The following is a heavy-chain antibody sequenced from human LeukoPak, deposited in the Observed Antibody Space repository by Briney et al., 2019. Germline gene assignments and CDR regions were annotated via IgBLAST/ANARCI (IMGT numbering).Heavy chain of an antibody. V-gene: IGHV3-30-3*01. CDR1: GFTFSSYA. CDR2: KSYDGSNK. D-gene: IGHD2-15*01. CDR3: ARSYCSGGSCYVRGFFDY. Sequence: GGSLRLSCAASGFTFSSYAMHWVRQAPGKGLEWVAVKSYDGSNKYYADSVKGRFTISRDNSKNTLYLQMNSLRAEDTAVYYCARSYCSGGSCYVRGFFDYWGQGTLVTVSS. J-gene: IGHJ4*02.